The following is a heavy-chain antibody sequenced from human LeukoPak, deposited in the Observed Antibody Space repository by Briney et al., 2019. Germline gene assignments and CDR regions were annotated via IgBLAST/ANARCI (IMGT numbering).Heavy chain of an antibody. V-gene: IGHV1-3*01. CDR3: ARSLGSHNFDY. Sequence: GASVKVSCKASGYTFTSYAMHWVRQAPGQRLEWMGWINGGSDNAKYLQKLQGRVTISRDTSASTAYMELSSLRSEDTAVYYCARSLGSHNFDYWGQGTLVTVSS. CDR1: GYTFTSYA. D-gene: IGHD3-10*01. CDR2: INGGSDNA. J-gene: IGHJ4*02.